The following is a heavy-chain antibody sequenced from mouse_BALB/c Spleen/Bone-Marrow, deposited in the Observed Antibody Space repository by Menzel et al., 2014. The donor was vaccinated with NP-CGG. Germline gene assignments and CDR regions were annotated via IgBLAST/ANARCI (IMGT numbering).Heavy chain of an antibody. D-gene: IGHD6-1*01. CDR2: IWAGGST. CDR3: ARPTPRYFAMDY. CDR1: GFSLTSYG. Sequence: AKLAESGPGLVAPSQSLSITCTVSGFSLTSYGVHWVRQPPGKGLEWLGVIWAGGSTNYNSALMSRLSISKDNSKSQVFLKMNSLQTDDTAMYYCARPTPRYFAMDYWGQGTSVTVSS. V-gene: IGHV2-9*02. J-gene: IGHJ4*01.